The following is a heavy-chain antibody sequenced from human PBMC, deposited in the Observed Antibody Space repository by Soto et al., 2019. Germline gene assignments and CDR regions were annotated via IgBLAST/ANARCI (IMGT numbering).Heavy chain of an antibody. D-gene: IGHD6-13*01. CDR3: ARDSPYSSSWYDLNWFDP. V-gene: IGHV3-48*02. J-gene: IGHJ5*02. CDR2: ISSSSSTT. CDR1: GFTFSSYS. Sequence: EVQLVESGGGLVQPGGSLRLSCAASGFTFSSYSMNWVHQAPGKGLEWVSYISSSSSTTYYADSVKGRFTISRDNAKNSLYLQMNSLRDEDTAVYYCARDSPYSSSWYDLNWFDPWGQGTLVTVSS.